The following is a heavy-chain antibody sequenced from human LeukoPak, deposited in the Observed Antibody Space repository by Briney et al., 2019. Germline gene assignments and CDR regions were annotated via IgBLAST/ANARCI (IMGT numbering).Heavy chain of an antibody. CDR2: VFYDGDT. Sequence: PSETLSLTCTVSGGSIRSYYWSWIRPPPGKGLEWIGYVFYDGDTTSNPSLKSRVTISVDTSKNQFSLRLTSVTAADTAVYYCAREEMAATPRRIEAFDIWGHGTMVTVSS. D-gene: IGHD5-24*01. CDR3: AREEMAATPRRIEAFDI. CDR1: GGSIRSYY. V-gene: IGHV4-59*01. J-gene: IGHJ3*02.